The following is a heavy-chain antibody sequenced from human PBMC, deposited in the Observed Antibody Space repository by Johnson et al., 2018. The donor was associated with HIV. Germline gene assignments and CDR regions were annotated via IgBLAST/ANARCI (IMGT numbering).Heavy chain of an antibody. V-gene: IGHV3-30*02. Sequence: QVQLVESGGGLVKPGGSLRLSCAASGFTFSDYYMSWIRQAPGKGLEWVAFIQYDATNRYYVDSVKGRFTISRDNSKKTMYLQMNSLRPEDTAVYYCAKTLGYDSSGYHDGFDIWGQGTLVTVSS. CDR1: GFTFSDYY. CDR3: AKTLGYDSSGYHDGFDI. CDR2: IQYDATNR. J-gene: IGHJ3*02. D-gene: IGHD3-22*01.